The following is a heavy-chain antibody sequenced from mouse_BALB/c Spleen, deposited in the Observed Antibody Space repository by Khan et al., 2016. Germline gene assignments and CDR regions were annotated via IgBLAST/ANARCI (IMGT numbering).Heavy chain of an antibody. Sequence: QVQLQQSGPEVVRPGVSVKISCKGSGYTFTDYAMHWVKQSHAKSLEWIGIISSYNGNKNYTQKFKGKATMTVDNSSSTAYMELARLTSEDTAIYYCATSGITTDEMDYWGQGTSVTVSS. V-gene: IGHV1S137*01. CDR3: ATSGITTDEMDY. D-gene: IGHD1-1*01. CDR2: ISSYNGNK. J-gene: IGHJ4*01. CDR1: GYTFTDYA.